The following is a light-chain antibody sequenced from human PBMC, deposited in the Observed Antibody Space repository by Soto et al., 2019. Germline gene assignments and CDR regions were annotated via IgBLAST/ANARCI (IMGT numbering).Light chain of an antibody. CDR1: SSDVGGYNY. Sequence: QSALTQPASVSGSPGQSITISCTGTSSDVGGYNYVSWYQQHPGKAPKLMIYDVSNRPSGVSNCFSGSKSGNTASLTISGLQAEDEADYYCSSYTSISTLDVVFGGGTKLTVL. V-gene: IGLV2-14*01. CDR2: DVS. CDR3: SSYTSISTLDVV. J-gene: IGLJ2*01.